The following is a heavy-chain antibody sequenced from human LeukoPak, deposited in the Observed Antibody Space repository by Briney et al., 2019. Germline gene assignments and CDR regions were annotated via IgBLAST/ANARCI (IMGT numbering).Heavy chain of an antibody. J-gene: IGHJ6*03. CDR3: VRGRPGYYMYV. V-gene: IGHV1-8*01. Sequence: ASVKVSCKASGYTFTSYDINWVRQATGKGLEWMGWMNPNSGNTGYAQKFQGRVTMNRNTSISTAYMEPSRLRSEVTAVYYCVRGRPGYYMYVCGEGATCTVSS. CDR2: MNPNSGNT. CDR1: GYTFTSYD. D-gene: IGHD6-6*01.